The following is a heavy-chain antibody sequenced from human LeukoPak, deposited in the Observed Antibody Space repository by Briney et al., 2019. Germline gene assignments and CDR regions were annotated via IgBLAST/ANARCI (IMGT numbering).Heavy chain of an antibody. CDR3: ARDDYGSGSYRY. J-gene: IGHJ4*02. D-gene: IGHD3-10*01. CDR1: GFTFSSYE. CDR2: ISSSGSTV. V-gene: IGHV3-48*03. Sequence: GGSLRLSCAASGFTFSSYEMNWVRQAPGKGLEWVSYISSSGSTVYYADSVKGRFTISRDNAKNSLYLQMNSLRAEDTAVYYCARDDYGSGSYRYWGQGTLVTVSS.